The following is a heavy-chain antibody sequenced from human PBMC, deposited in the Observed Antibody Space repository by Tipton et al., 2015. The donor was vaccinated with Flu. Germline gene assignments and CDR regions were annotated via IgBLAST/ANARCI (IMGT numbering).Heavy chain of an antibody. J-gene: IGHJ4*02. V-gene: IGHV3-11*04. CDR1: YF. CDR3: ARDVSYHYDSSGYYLDQ. Sequence: YFWSWIRQAPGKGLEWVSYISSSGSTILYADSVKGRFTISRDNAKNSLYLQMNSLRVEDTAIYYCARDVSYHYDSSGYYLDQWGQGTVVTVSS. CDR2: ISSSGSTI. D-gene: IGHD3-22*01.